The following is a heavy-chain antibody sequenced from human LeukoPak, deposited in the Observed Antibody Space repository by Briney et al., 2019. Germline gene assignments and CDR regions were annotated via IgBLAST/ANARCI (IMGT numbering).Heavy chain of an antibody. Sequence: GGSLRLSCAASGFTFSSYAMHWVRQAPGKGLEWVAVISYDGSNKYYADSVKGRFTISRDNSKNTLYLQMNGLRAEDTAVYYCARDGPTYYYDSSGFSWGQGTLVTVSS. CDR3: ARDGPTYYYDSSGFS. CDR1: GFTFSSYA. V-gene: IGHV3-30-3*01. CDR2: ISYDGSNK. D-gene: IGHD3-22*01. J-gene: IGHJ4*02.